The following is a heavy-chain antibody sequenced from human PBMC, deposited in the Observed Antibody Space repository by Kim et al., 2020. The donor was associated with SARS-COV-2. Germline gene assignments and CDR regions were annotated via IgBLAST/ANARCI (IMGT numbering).Heavy chain of an antibody. CDR2: IYTSGST. V-gene: IGHV4-4*07. CDR3: ACGTVEHYGDYYYYYGMDV. J-gene: IGHJ6*02. D-gene: IGHD4-17*01. CDR1: GGSISSYY. Sequence: SETLSLTCTVSGGSISSYYWSWIRQPAGKGLEWIGRIYTSGSTNYNPSLKSRVTMSVDTSKNQFSLKLSSVTAADTAEYYCACGTVEHYGDYYYYYGMDVWGQGTTVTVSS.